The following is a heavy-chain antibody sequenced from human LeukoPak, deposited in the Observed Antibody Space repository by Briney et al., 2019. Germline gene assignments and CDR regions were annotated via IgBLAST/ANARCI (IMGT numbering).Heavy chain of an antibody. D-gene: IGHD1-14*01. CDR3: AKSRAPTAAPDAFDF. CDR1: GFTFSNYG. V-gene: IGHV3-30*02. CDR2: IRYGGSGGNE. J-gene: IGHJ3*01. Sequence: GGSLRLSCRASGFTFSNYGIHWVRQAPGKGLEWVAFIRYGGSGGNEFYADSVKGRFTISRDNSKNSLYLQMNRLRVEDTAFYYCAKSRAPTAAPDAFDFWGHGTMVTVSS.